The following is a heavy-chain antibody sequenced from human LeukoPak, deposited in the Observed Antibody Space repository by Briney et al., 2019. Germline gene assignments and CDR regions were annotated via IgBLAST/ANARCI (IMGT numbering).Heavy chain of an antibody. J-gene: IGHJ6*02. CDR2: ISGSGGST. CDR3: AKGLSYYYYYGMDV. V-gene: IGHV3-23*01. Sequence: PGGSLRLSCAASGFTFSRYAMSWVRQAPGKGLEWVSAISGSGGSTYYADSVKGRFTISRDNSKNTLYLQMNSLRAEDTAVYYCAKGLSYYYYYGMDVWGQGTTVPVSS. D-gene: IGHD3-16*02. CDR1: GFTFSRYA.